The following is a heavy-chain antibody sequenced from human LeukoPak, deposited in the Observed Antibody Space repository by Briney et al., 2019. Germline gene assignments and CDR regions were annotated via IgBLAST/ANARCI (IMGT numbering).Heavy chain of an antibody. V-gene: IGHV4-34*01. CDR3: ARGYYYDSSGYWVY. J-gene: IGHJ4*02. Sequence: SETLSLTCAVYGGSFSGHYWSWIRQPPGKGLEWIGEINYSGSTNYNPSLKSRVTISVDTSKNQFSLKLSSVTAADTAVYYCARGYYYDSSGYWVYWGQGTLVTVSS. CDR2: INYSGST. D-gene: IGHD3-22*01. CDR1: GGSFSGHY.